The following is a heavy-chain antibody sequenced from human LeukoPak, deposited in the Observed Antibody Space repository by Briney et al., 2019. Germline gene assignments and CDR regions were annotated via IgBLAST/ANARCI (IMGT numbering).Heavy chain of an antibody. Sequence: ASVKVSCKASGYTFTSYGISWVRQAPGQGLEWMGWISAYNGNTNYAQKLQGRVTTTTDTSTSTAYMELRSLRSDDTAVYYCARVRIVVVPAAILRVDWFDPWGQGTLVTVSS. CDR1: GYTFTSYG. CDR2: ISAYNGNT. CDR3: ARVRIVVVPAAILRVDWFDP. D-gene: IGHD2-2*02. J-gene: IGHJ5*02. V-gene: IGHV1-18*01.